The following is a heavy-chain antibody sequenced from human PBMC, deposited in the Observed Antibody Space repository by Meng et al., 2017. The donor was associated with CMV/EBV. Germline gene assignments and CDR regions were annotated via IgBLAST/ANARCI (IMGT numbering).Heavy chain of an antibody. CDR3: AREGKYCSSASCYRRYYFDY. D-gene: IGHD2-2*01. CDR1: SCA. V-gene: IGHV3-30*04. J-gene: IGHJ4*02. CDR2: ISDDGSNK. Sequence: SCALPWVRQAPGKGLEWVAVISDDGSNKYYADSVKGRFTISRDNSKNTLYLQMNSLRAEDTAVYYCAREGKYCSSASCYRRYYFDYWGQGTLVTVSS.